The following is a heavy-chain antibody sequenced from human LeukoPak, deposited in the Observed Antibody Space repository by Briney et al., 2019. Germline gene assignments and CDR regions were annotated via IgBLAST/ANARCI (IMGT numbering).Heavy chain of an antibody. V-gene: IGHV4-39*07. CDR3: AREFNGDPGVLDI. D-gene: IGHD2-8*01. CDR2: IYYSGST. J-gene: IGHJ3*02. CDR1: GGSISSSSYY. Sequence: SETLSLTCTVSGGSISSSSYYWGWIRQPPGKGLEWIGSIYYSGSTYYNPSLKSRVTISVDTSKNQFSLKLSSVTAADTAVYYCAREFNGDPGVLDIWGQGTMVSVSS.